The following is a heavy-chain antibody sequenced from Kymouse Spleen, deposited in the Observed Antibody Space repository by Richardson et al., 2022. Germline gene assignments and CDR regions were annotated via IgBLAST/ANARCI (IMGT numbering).Heavy chain of an antibody. CDR2: INHSGST. CDR3: ARGQDSNYPFDY. J-gene: IGHJ4*02. D-gene: IGHD4-11,IGHD4-11*01. CDR1: GGSFSGYY. V-gene: IGHV4-34*01. Sequence: QVQLQQWGAGLLKPSETLSLTCAVYGGSFSGYYWSWIRQPPGKGLEWIGEINHSGSTNYNPSLKSRVTISVDTSKNQFSLKLSSVTAADTAVYYCARGQDSNYPFDYWGQGTLVTVSS.